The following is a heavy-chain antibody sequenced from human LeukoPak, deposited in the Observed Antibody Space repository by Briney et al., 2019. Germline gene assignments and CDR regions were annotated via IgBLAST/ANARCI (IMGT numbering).Heavy chain of an antibody. Sequence: GGFLRLSCAASGFTFSSYDMHWVRQATGKGLEWVSAIDTAGNTFYPGSVKGRFTISRENAKNSLYLQMNNVRVGDTAVYYCARTSKVTSVMDIWGQGTMVTVSS. V-gene: IGHV3-13*04. D-gene: IGHD3-16*01. CDR1: GFTFSSYD. J-gene: IGHJ3*02. CDR2: IDTAGNT. CDR3: ARTSKVTSVMDI.